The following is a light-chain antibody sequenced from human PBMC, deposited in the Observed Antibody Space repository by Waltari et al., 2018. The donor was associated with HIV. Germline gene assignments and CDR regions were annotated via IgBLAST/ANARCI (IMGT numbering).Light chain of an antibody. J-gene: IGKJ1*01. CDR1: QSISSW. CDR3: QQYNSYPVT. Sequence: DIQMNQSPSTLSASVGDRVTITCRASQSISSWLAWYQQKPGKAPKLLIYKASSLKSGVPSRFSGSGSGTEFTLTISSLQPDDFATYYCQQYNSYPVTFGQGTKVEIK. CDR2: KAS. V-gene: IGKV1-5*03.